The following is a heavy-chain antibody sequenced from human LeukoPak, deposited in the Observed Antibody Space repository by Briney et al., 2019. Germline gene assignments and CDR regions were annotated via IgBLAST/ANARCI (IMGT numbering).Heavy chain of an antibody. CDR1: GFTFSSYA. CDR3: ATDLSYTSSWSDY. J-gene: IGHJ4*02. CDR2: ISGSGGST. D-gene: IGHD6-13*01. V-gene: IGHV3-23*01. Sequence: PGGSLRLSCAASGFTFSSYAMSWVRQAPGKGLEWVSAISGSGGSTYYADSVKGRFTISRDNAKNSLYLQMNSLRAEDTAVYYCATDLSYTSSWSDYWGQGTLVTVSS.